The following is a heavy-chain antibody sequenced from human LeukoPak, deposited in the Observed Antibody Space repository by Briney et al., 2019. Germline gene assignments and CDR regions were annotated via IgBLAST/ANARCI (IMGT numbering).Heavy chain of an antibody. D-gene: IGHD3-22*01. CDR1: GYTFTSYA. V-gene: IGHV1-3*01. Sequence: ASVKVSCKASGYTFTSYAMHWVRQAPGQRLEWMGWTNAGNGNTKYSQKFQGRVTITRDTSASTAYMELSSLRSEDTAVYYCARGAPVTMIVVAPDDYWGQGTLVTVSS. CDR3: ARGAPVTMIVVAPDDY. CDR2: TNAGNGNT. J-gene: IGHJ4*02.